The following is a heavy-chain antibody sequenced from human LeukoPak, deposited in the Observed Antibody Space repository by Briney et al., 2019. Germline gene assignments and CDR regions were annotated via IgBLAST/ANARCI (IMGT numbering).Heavy chain of an antibody. V-gene: IGHV3-23*05. CDR2: ISSTGYT. CDR3: ARRTAGAKDL. J-gene: IGHJ6*04. Sequence: GGSLRLSCAASGFIFSDSVMSWVRQAPGKGLEWVAAISSTGYTDNADSLKGRFSISRDNSKDTLYLQMNSLRVDDTAIYYCARRTAGAKDLWGKGTTVTLSP. CDR1: GFIFSDSV. D-gene: IGHD6-19*01.